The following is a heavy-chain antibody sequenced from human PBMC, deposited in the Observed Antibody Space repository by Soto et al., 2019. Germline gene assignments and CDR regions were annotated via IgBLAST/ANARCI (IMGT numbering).Heavy chain of an antibody. CDR1: GDSIDSTSYS. D-gene: IGHD2-15*01. CDR3: ASRGGYCSVGRCPDWFDP. CDR2: FYYRGST. J-gene: IGHJ5*02. Sequence: QLQLQESGPGLVKPSETLSLTCTVSGDSIDSTSYSWGWIRQPPGKGLEWIGSFYYRGSTYYNPSLESRVSISVDTLTNQFSLKLTSVTAADTAVYYCASRGGYCSVGRCPDWFDPWGQGALVSVSS. V-gene: IGHV4-39*01.